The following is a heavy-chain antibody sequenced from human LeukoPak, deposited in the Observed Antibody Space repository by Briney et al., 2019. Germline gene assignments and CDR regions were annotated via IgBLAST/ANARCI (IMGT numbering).Heavy chain of an antibody. J-gene: IGHJ4*02. CDR3: ARDPGIAAAGTVGYFDS. V-gene: IGHV3-23*01. CDR2: ISGSGGST. Sequence: GGSLRLSCAASGFTFSSYAMSWVRQAPGKGLEWVSAISGSGGSTYYADSVKGRFTISRDNAMNSLYLQMNSLRVEDTAVYYCARDPGIAAAGTVGYFDSWGQGILVTVSS. CDR1: GFTFSSYA. D-gene: IGHD6-13*01.